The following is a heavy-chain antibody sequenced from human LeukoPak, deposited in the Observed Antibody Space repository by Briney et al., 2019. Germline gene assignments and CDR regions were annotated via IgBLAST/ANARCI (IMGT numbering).Heavy chain of an antibody. Sequence: PGGSLRLSCAASGFTFSSHEMNWVRQAPGKGLEWVSYISSSGSTIYYADSVKGRFTISRDNAKNSLYLQMNSLRAEDTAVYYCARRHHGWYSDLYYFDYWGQGTLVTVSS. D-gene: IGHD6-19*01. J-gene: IGHJ4*02. V-gene: IGHV3-48*03. CDR2: ISSSGSTI. CDR1: GFTFSSHE. CDR3: ARRHHGWYSDLYYFDY.